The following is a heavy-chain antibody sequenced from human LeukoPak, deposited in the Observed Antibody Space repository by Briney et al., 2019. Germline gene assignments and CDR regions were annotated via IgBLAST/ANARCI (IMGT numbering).Heavy chain of an antibody. CDR2: MNPNSGNT. V-gene: IGHV1-8*01. J-gene: IGHJ6*02. D-gene: IGHD2-2*01. Sequence: ASVKVSCKASGYIITSYDINWVRQATGQGLEWMGWMNPNSGNTGYAQKFQGRVTMTRNTSISTAYMELSSLRSEDTAVYYCVRYCSSTSCYPRYYGMDVWGQGTTVTVSS. CDR3: VRYCSSTSCYPRYYGMDV. CDR1: GYIITSYD.